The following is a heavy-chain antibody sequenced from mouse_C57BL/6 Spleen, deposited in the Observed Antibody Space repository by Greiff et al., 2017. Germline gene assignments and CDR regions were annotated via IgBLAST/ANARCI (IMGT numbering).Heavy chain of an antibody. CDR2: ISSGGDYI. CDR1: GFTFSSYA. D-gene: IGHD2-4*01. V-gene: IGHV5-9-1*02. Sequence: EVQVVESGEGLVKPGGSLKLSCAASGFTFSSYAMSWVRQTPEKRLEWVAYISSGGDYIYYADTVKGRFTISRDNARNTLYLQMSSLKSEDTAMYYCTTIYYDSSYYAMDYWGQGTSVTVSS. CDR3: TTIYYDSSYYAMDY. J-gene: IGHJ4*01.